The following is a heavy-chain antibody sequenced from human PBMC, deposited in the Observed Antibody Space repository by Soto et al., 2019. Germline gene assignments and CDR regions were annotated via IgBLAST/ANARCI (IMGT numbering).Heavy chain of an antibody. V-gene: IGHV3-9*01. J-gene: IGHJ6*03. CDR3: AKDGGSGTLGYYYMDV. Sequence: GGSLRLSCAASGFTFDDYAMHWVRQAPGKGLEWVSGISWNSGSIGYADSVKGRFTISRDNAKNSLYLQMNSLRAEDTALYYCAKDGGSGTLGYYYMDVWGKGTTVTVSS. D-gene: IGHD3-10*01. CDR1: GFTFDDYA. CDR2: ISWNSGSI.